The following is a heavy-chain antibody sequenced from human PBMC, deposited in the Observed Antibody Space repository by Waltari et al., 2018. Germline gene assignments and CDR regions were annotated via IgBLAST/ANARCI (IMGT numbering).Heavy chain of an antibody. CDR3: VRQAPDYDILHGPPKVPIDY. J-gene: IGHJ4*02. CDR1: GASISSGYYY. Sequence: QVQLQESGPGLVKPSQTLSLTCTVSGASISSGYYYWSWIRQYPGKGLEWMGYIYYIVGTNYHPALKSRVTISRDTSKNQFSLKMTSVAAAATSIYYCVRQAPDYDILHGPPKVPIDYWGQGTLVTVSS. V-gene: IGHV4-31*03. D-gene: IGHD3-9*01. CDR2: IYYIVGT.